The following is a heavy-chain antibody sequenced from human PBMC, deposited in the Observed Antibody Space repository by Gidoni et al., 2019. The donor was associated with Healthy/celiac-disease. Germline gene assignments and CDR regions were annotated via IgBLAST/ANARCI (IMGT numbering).Heavy chain of an antibody. CDR3: ARRIAVAGTGGYYYYGMDV. CDR1: GGTFSSYA. J-gene: IGHJ6*02. V-gene: IGHV1-69*01. Sequence: QVQLVQSGAEVKKPGSSVKVSCKASGGTFSSYAISWVRQAPRQGLEWMGGIIPIFGTANYAQKFQGRVTITADESTSTAYMELSSLRSEDTAVYYCARRIAVAGTGGYYYYGMDVWGQGTTVTVSS. CDR2: IIPIFGTA. D-gene: IGHD6-19*01.